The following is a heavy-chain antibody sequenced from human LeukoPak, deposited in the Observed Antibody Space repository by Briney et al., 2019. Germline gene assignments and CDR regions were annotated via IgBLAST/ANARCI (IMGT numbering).Heavy chain of an antibody. D-gene: IGHD2-2*01. CDR1: GFTFTTYG. V-gene: IGHV3-30*18. CDR2: ISNDGTTQ. CDR3: AKDALLYSTSPFDY. J-gene: IGHJ4*02. Sequence: GGSLRLSCAASGFTFTTYGMHWVRQAPGKGLEWVAVISNDGTTQIHVESVKGRFTISRDNSRNTVYLQMNSLRTEDTALYYCAKDALLYSTSPFDYWGQGTLVTVSS.